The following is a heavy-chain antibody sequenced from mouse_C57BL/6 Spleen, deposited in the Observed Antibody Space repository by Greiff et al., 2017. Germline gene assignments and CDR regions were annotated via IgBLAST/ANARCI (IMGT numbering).Heavy chain of an antibody. CDR2: IDPETGGT. J-gene: IGHJ3*01. CDR1: GYTFTDYE. Sequence: QVQLKESGAELVRPGASVTLSCKASGYTFTDYEMHWVKQTPVHGLEWIGAIDPETGGTAYNQKFKGKAILTADKSSSTAYMELRSLTSEDSAVYYCTRRNLDYSKSWFAYWGQGTLVTVSA. CDR3: TRRNLDYSKSWFAY. D-gene: IGHD2-5*01. V-gene: IGHV1-15*01.